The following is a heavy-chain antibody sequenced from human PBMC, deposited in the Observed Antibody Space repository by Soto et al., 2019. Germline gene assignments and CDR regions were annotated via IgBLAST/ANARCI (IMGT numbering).Heavy chain of an antibody. D-gene: IGHD2-2*01. CDR3: TTVEVPAGTIDWGYYYYYMDV. CDR2: IKSKIDDETT. Sequence: GGSLRLSCEGSGFTFSNAWMSWVRQAPGKGLEWVGRIKSKIDDETTEYAAPVKGRFTISRDDSKNTLYLQMNSLKTEDTAMYYCTTVEVPAGTIDWGYYYYYMDVWGKGTTVTVFS. V-gene: IGHV3-15*01. J-gene: IGHJ6*03. CDR1: GFTFSNAW.